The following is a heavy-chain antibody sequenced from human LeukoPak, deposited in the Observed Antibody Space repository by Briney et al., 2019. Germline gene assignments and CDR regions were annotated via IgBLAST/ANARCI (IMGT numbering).Heavy chain of an antibody. Sequence: GGSLRLSCAASGFTFSNYYMTWIRQTPGRGLEWISHISTDSSNTNYADSVKGRFTASRDNAQNSLFLQMNSLRAEDTAIYYCARLHSLAGAGTYDYWGQGTLVTVSS. D-gene: IGHD6-13*01. CDR2: ISTDSSNT. CDR3: ARLHSLAGAGTYDY. J-gene: IGHJ4*02. V-gene: IGHV3-11*06. CDR1: GFTFSNYY.